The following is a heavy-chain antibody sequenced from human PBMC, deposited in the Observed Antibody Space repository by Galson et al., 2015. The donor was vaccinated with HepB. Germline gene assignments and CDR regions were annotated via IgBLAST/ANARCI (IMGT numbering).Heavy chain of an antibody. CDR3: ARGDGVKYYYDSSGYYGGYMDV. J-gene: IGHJ6*03. CDR1: GYTFTSYG. D-gene: IGHD3-22*01. CDR2: ISAYNGNT. Sequence: SVKVSCKASGYTFTSYGISWVRQAPGQGLEWMGWISAYNGNTNYAQKLQGRVTMTTDTSTSTAYMELRSLRSDDTAVYYCARGDGVKYYYDSSGYYGGYMDVWGKGTTVTVSS. V-gene: IGHV1-18*01.